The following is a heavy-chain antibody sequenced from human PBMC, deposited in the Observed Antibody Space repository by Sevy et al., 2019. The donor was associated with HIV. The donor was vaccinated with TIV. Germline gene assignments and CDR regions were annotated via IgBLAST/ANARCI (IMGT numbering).Heavy chain of an antibody. V-gene: IGHV3-48*02. D-gene: IGHD6-19*01. CDR3: ARPGSGWFEFDS. Sequence: GGSLRLSCVASGFTFSRYSMNWVRQAPGKGLEWVSNIGSTGPTIYYEDTVKFRFTISRDNAKNSLYVQMNSLREEDTAVYYCARPGSGWFEFDSWGQGTLVTVSS. CDR2: IGSTGPTI. J-gene: IGHJ4*02. CDR1: GFTFSRYS.